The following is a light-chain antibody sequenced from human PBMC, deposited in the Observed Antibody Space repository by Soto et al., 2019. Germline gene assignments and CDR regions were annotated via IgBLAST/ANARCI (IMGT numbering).Light chain of an antibody. J-gene: IGKJ4*01. V-gene: IGKV3-11*01. CDR3: QQRSNWPPLT. CDR1: QSVSSY. Sequence: EIVLTQAPATLPLSPGERATLSCRASQSVSSYLAWYQQKPGQAPRLLIYDASNRATGIPARFSGSGSGTDFTLTISSLESEDFAVYYCQQRSNWPPLTFGGGTKVEIK. CDR2: DAS.